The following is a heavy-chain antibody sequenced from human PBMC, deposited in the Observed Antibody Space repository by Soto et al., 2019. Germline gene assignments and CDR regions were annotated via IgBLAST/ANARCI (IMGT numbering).Heavy chain of an antibody. J-gene: IGHJ6*04. D-gene: IGHD2-15*01. CDR2: ISSYNGNT. V-gene: IGHV1-18*01. CDR1: GYTFTRYG. CDR3: AREGYCSSGSGAVYSPDYFGMDV. Sequence: GASVKVSCKASGYTFTRYGISWVRQAPGQGLEWMGWISSYNGNTNYAQKFQGRVTMTADTSTSTAYMELRSLTSEDTAVYYCAREGYCSSGSGAVYSPDYFGMDVWGKGTTVTVSS.